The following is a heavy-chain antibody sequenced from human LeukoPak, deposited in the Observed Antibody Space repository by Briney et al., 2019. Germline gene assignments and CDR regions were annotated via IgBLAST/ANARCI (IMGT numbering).Heavy chain of an antibody. CDR3: AKDPEGFGELSQYGMDV. J-gene: IGHJ6*02. D-gene: IGHD3-10*01. Sequence: GSLRLSCAASGFTFYTYAMSWVRQAPGKGLEWVSAIGGSGGSTFYADSVMGRFTISRDNSENTLYLQMNSLRAEDTAVYFCAKDPEGFGELSQYGMDVWGQGTTVTVSS. CDR1: GFTFYTYA. CDR2: IGGSGGST. V-gene: IGHV3-23*01.